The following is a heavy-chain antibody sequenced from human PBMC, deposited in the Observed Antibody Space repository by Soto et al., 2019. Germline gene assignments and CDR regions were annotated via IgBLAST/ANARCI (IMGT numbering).Heavy chain of an antibody. CDR1: GGTFSSYT. CDR3: ACQYSYGSGRGNFDF. CDR2: IIPILGIA. D-gene: IGHD3-10*01. V-gene: IGHV1-69*02. J-gene: IGHJ4*02. Sequence: QVQLVQSGAEVKKPGSSVKVSCKASGGTFSSYTISWVRQAPGQGLEWMGRIIPILGIANYAQKFQGRVRITADKTTSTAYMELRSLGSEDTAVYYCACQYSYGSGRGNFDFWGQGTLVTVSS.